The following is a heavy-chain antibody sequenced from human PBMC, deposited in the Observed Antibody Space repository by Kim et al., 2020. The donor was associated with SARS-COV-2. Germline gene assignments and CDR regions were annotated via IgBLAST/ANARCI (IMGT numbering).Heavy chain of an antibody. CDR3: ARNEYSLYYYYGMDV. Sequence: SETLSLTCTVSGGSISSSSYYWGWIRQPPGKGLEWIGSIYYSGSTYYNPSLKSRVTISVDTSKNQFSLKLSSVTAADTAVYYCARNEYSLYYYYGMDVWGQGTTVTVSS. J-gene: IGHJ6*02. V-gene: IGHV4-39*01. CDR2: IYYSGST. D-gene: IGHD2-15*01. CDR1: GGSISSSSYY.